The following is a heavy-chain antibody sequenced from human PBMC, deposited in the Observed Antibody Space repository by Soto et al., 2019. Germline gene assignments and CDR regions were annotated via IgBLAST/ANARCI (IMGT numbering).Heavy chain of an antibody. CDR3: ARGLRELDV. J-gene: IGHJ6*02. CDR1: GFTFSSYW. V-gene: IGHV3-7*01. Sequence: GGSLRLSCGASGFTFSSYWMHWVRQGPGKGLVWVANIKQDGSEKYYVDSVKGRFTISRDNAKNSLYLQMNSLRADDTAVYYCARGLRELDVWGQGTTVTVSS. CDR2: IKQDGSEK.